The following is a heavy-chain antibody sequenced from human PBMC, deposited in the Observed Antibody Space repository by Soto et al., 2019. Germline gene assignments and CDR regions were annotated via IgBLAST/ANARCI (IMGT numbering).Heavy chain of an antibody. D-gene: IGHD2-2*01. V-gene: IGHV4-30-2*01. CDR2: IYNSGST. CDR3: ARVPDR. CDR1: GGSISSGGYS. J-gene: IGHJ5*02. Sequence: SETLSLTCAVSGGSISSGGYSWSWIRQPPGKGMEWIGYIYNSGSTYYNPSLKSRVTISVDRSKNQFSLKLSSVTAADTAVYYCARVPDRWGQGTLVTVSS.